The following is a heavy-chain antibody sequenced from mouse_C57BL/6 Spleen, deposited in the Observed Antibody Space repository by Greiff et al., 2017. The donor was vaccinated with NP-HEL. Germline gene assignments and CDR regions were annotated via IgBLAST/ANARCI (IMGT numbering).Heavy chain of an antibody. V-gene: IGHV1-22*01. D-gene: IGHD3-2*02. CDR2: INPNNGGT. CDR1: GYTFTDYN. J-gene: IGHJ3*01. CDR3: ARSDSSGYWFAY. Sequence: EVQRVESGPELVKPGASVKMSCKASGYTFTDYNMHWVKQSHGKSLEWIGYINPNNGGTSYNQKFKGKATLTVNKSSSTAYMGLRSLTSEDSAVYYGARSDSSGYWFAYWGQGTLVTVSA.